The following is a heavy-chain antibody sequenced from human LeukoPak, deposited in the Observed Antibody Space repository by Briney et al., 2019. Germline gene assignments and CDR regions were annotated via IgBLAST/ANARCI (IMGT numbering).Heavy chain of an antibody. D-gene: IGHD3-3*01. CDR1: GGSISSGSYY. Sequence: SQTLSLTCTVSGGSISSGSYYWSWIRQPAGKGLEWIGRIYTSGSTNYNPSLKSRVTIPVDTSKNQFSLKLSSVTAADTAVYYCARTPYDFWSGYLLYYMDAWGKGTTVTVSS. CDR3: ARTPYDFWSGYLLYYMDA. J-gene: IGHJ6*03. V-gene: IGHV4-61*02. CDR2: IYTSGST.